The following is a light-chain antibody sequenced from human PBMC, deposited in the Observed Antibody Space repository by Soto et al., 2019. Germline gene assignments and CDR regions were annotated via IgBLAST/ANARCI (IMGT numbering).Light chain of an antibody. CDR2: DAS. CDR3: QQYYSNSYT. Sequence: DIQMTQSPSTLSASVGDRVTITCRASQTISSWLAWYQQKPGQAPKLLIYDASSLESGVPSRFSGSGSGTEFTLTISSLQPDDFATYYCQQYYSNSYTFGQGTKLEIK. CDR1: QTISSW. J-gene: IGKJ2*01. V-gene: IGKV1-5*01.